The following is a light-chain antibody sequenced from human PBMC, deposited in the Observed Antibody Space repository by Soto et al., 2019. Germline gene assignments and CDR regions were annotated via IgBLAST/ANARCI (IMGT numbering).Light chain of an antibody. V-gene: IGKV1-17*01. CDR2: DAS. J-gene: IGKJ1*01. CDR1: QGIRSG. Sequence: DIPMTKSPSSLSASVGDRVTITCRASQGIRSGLGWYQQKPGKAPKRLMYDASSLQSGVPSRFSGSGSGTEFTLTISSLQPEEFATYYCLQYDSYPWTFGQGTKVEIK. CDR3: LQYDSYPWT.